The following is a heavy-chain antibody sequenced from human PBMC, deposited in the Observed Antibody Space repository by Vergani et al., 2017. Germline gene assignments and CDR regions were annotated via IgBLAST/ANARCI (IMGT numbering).Heavy chain of an antibody. Sequence: QVQLQESGPGLVKPSQTLSLTCTVSGGSISSGGYYWSWIRQPAGKGLEWIGRIYTSGSTNYNPSLKSRVTISVDTSKNQFSLKLSSVTAADTAVYYCARSLPPLDWFDPWGQGTLVTVSS. CDR3: ARSLPPLDWFDP. CDR2: IYTSGST. J-gene: IGHJ5*02. V-gene: IGHV4-61*02. CDR1: GGSISSGGYY. D-gene: IGHD3-16*02.